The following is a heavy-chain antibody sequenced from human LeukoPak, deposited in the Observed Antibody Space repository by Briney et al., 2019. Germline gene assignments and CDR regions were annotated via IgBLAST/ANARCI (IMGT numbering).Heavy chain of an antibody. CDR1: GFTFTNAW. CDR3: ATDLGLTMIRGVIVH. D-gene: IGHD3-10*01. V-gene: IGHV3-15*01. CDR2: IKSKGDGETT. J-gene: IGHJ4*02. Sequence: GGSLRLSCAASGFTFTNAWMTWVRQAPGKGLEWVGRIKSKGDGETTDYAAPVKGRFTMSRDDSKATLYLQMNSLKAEDTAVYYCATDLGLTMIRGVIVHWGQGALVTASS.